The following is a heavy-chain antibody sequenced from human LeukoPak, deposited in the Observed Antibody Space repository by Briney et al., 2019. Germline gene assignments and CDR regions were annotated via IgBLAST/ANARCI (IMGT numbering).Heavy chain of an antibody. CDR3: AGGPVAVTHRFDY. D-gene: IGHD4-17*01. CDR2: IYHSGST. Sequence: SETLSLTCAVSGYSISSGYYWGWIRQPPGKGLEWIGSIYHSGSTYYNPSLKSRVTISVDTSKNQFSLKLSSVTAADTAVCYCAGGPVAVTHRFDYWGQGTLVTVSS. CDR1: GYSISSGYY. V-gene: IGHV4-38-2*01. J-gene: IGHJ4*02.